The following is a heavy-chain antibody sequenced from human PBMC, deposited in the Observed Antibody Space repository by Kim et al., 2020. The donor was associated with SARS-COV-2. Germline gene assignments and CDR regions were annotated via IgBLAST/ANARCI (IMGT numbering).Heavy chain of an antibody. J-gene: IGHJ4*02. D-gene: IGHD5-18*01. V-gene: IGHV3-48*03. Sequence: KGRFTISRDNAKNSLYLQMNSLRAEDTAVYYCARDPPRGYSYGTYGTFDYWGQGTLVTVSS. CDR3: ARDPPRGYSYGTYGTFDY.